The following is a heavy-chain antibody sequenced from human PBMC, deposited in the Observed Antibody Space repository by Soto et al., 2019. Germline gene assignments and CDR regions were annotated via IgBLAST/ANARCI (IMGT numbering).Heavy chain of an antibody. V-gene: IGHV4-30-4*01. CDR2: IYYSGST. Sequence: QVQLQESGPGLVKPSQTLSLTCTVSGGSISSGDYSWSWIRQPPGKGLEWIGYIYYSGSTYYNPALKSRLTISLDTSKNQFSRKLSSVTATDTALYYWARSVVATPGWFDHWGQGTLVTVSS. CDR3: ARSVVATPGWFDH. J-gene: IGHJ5*02. D-gene: IGHD1-26*01. CDR1: GGSISSGDYS.